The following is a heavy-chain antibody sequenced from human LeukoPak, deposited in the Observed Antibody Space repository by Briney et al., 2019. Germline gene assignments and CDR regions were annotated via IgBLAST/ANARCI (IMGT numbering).Heavy chain of an antibody. CDR1: GGSIRSSSYY. D-gene: IGHD5-12*01. J-gene: IGHJ4*02. CDR2: ISYSGRT. V-gene: IGHV4-39*07. Sequence: SETLSLTCTVSGGSIRSSSYYWGWIRQPPGKGLEWIATISYSGRTYYNPSLTSQVTISIDTSKNQFSLKLTSVTAADTAVYYCAREMAVGYGVDWGQGTLVTVSS. CDR3: AREMAVGYGVD.